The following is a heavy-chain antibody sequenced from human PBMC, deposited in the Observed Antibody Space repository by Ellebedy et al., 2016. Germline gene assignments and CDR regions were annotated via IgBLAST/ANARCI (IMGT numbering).Heavy chain of an antibody. V-gene: IGHV4-59*01. CDR3: ARGTSTVTTYYGMDV. CDR1: GGSINSYY. D-gene: IGHD4-17*01. CDR2: IYYSGST. Sequence: GSLRLSCTVSGGSINSYYWSWIRQPPGKGLEWIAYIYYSGSTNYNPSLKSRANISVDTSKNQFSLKLSSVTAADTAVYYCARGTSTVTTYYGMDVWGQGTTVTVSS. J-gene: IGHJ6*02.